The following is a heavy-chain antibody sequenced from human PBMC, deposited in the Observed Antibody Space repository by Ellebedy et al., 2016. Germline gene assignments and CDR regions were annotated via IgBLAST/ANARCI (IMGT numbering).Heavy chain of an antibody. CDR1: GFSFRSYW. CDR2: IYQDGSVQ. J-gene: IGHJ5*02. V-gene: IGHV3-7*01. CDR3: ARRGSYGDYAVQVNSWFDR. D-gene: IGHD4-17*01. Sequence: GGSLRLSCAASGFSFRSYWMSWVRQAPGKGLEWVANIYQDGSVQYYLDSVKGRFTISRDNAINSLFLQMHSLRAGDTAVYYCARRGSYGDYAVQVNSWFDRWGRGTLVTVSS.